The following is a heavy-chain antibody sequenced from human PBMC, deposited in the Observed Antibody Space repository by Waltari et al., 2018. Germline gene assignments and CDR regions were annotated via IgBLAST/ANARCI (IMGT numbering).Heavy chain of an antibody. CDR3: ARYISRGRELMS. Sequence: EVRLVESGPSWAHTGKSLNLSCSTSGFIFDDFAMHWVRQAPGKGLEWVSGVSAKSDFTNYADSVKGRFTISRDNSKNTLYLQMNSLRVEDAALYYCARYISRGRELMSWGQGTLVTVSS. D-gene: IGHD1-7*01. CDR1: GFIFDDFA. J-gene: IGHJ4*02. CDR2: VSAKSDFT. V-gene: IGHV3-23*04.